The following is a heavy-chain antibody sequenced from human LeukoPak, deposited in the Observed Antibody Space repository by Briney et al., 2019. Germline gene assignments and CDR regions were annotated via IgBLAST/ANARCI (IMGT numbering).Heavy chain of an antibody. V-gene: IGHV3-23*01. D-gene: IGHD3-22*01. Sequence: GGSLRLSCAGSGFTFSSYEMNWVRQAPGKGLEWVSFISHSGSTIYYADSVKGRFTISRDNSKNTLYLQMNSLRAEDTAVYYCAKVRDSSGYYSRDAFDIWGQGTMVTVSS. CDR1: GFTFSSYE. J-gene: IGHJ3*02. CDR2: ISHSGSTI. CDR3: AKVRDSSGYYSRDAFDI.